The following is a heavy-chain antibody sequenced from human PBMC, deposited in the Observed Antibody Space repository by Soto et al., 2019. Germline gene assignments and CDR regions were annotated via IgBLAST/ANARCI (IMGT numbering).Heavy chain of an antibody. CDR2: INPSGGST. J-gene: IGHJ3*02. V-gene: IGHV1-46*01. D-gene: IGHD1-26*01. Sequence: ASVKVSCKASGYTLIMYYIHWMRQAPGQGLEWMGLINPSGGSTTYAQKFQGRVTMTRNTSISTAYMELSSLRSEDTAVYYCARGPPHYDAFHIWGQGTMVTVSS. CDR3: ARGPPHYDAFHI. CDR1: GYTLIMYY.